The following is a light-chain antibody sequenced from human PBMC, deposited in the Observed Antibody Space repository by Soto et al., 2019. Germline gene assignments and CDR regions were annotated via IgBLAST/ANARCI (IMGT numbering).Light chain of an antibody. CDR3: CSYTSSSTYV. Sequence: QSALTQPASVSGSPGQSITISCTGTSSDVGAYNYVSWFQQYPGKAPKLMIYDVSNRPSGVSTRFSGSKSGNTASLTISGLQAEDEADYYCCSYTSSSTYVFGTGTKVTVL. CDR2: DVS. V-gene: IGLV2-14*01. J-gene: IGLJ1*01. CDR1: SSDVGAYNY.